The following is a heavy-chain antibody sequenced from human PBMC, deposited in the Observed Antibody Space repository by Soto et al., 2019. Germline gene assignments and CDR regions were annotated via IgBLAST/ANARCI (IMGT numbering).Heavy chain of an antibody. CDR3: AKERFLEWFDSGYGMDV. CDR1: GFTFSSYA. Sequence: GGSLRLSCAASGFTFSSYAMSWVRQAPGKGLEWVSAISGSGGSTYYADSVKGRFTISRDNSKNTLYLQMNSLRAEDTAVYYCAKERFLEWFDSGYGMDVWGQGTTVTVSS. V-gene: IGHV3-23*01. D-gene: IGHD3-3*01. CDR2: ISGSGGST. J-gene: IGHJ6*02.